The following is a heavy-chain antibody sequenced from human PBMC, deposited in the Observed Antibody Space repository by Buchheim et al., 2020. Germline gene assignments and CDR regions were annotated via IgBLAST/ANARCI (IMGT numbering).Heavy chain of an antibody. CDR3: ARANYGDYHYGMDV. CDR2: IHHSGST. J-gene: IGHJ6*02. Sequence: QVQLQESGPGLVKPSGTLSLTCAVSGGSISGTNWWSWVRQPPGKGLEWIGDIHHSGSTNHNPSLKSRVTIPVDKSKNQFSLKLTSVTAADTAVYYCARANYGDYHYGMDVWGQGTT. V-gene: IGHV4-4*02. D-gene: IGHD4/OR15-4a*01. CDR1: GGSISGTNW.